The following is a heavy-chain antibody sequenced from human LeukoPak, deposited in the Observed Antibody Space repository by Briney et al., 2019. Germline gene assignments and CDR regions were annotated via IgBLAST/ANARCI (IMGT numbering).Heavy chain of an antibody. J-gene: IGHJ5*02. CDR1: GFTFSSYE. CDR3: ARERQWLVDP. D-gene: IGHD6-19*01. CDR2: ISSGGGTT. Sequence: GGSLRLSCAASGFTFSSYEMNWVRQAPGKGLEWVSHISSGGGTTFYADSVKGRFTISRDNAKNSLYLQMNSLRADDAAVYYCARERQWLVDPWGQGTLVTVSS. V-gene: IGHV3-48*03.